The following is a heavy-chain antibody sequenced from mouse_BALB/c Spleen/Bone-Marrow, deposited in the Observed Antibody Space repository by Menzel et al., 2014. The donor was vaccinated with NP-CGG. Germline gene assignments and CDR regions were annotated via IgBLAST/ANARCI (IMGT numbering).Heavy chain of an antibody. CDR2: IDPDSNTI. CDR1: GFDFSRYW. J-gene: IGHJ3*01. V-gene: IGHV4-1*02. D-gene: IGHD1-2*01. CDR3: AKNYYYGYVAY. Sequence: EVNLVESGGGLVQPGGSLKLSCAASGFDFSRYWMTWVRQAPGKGLEWIGEIDPDSNTINYTPSLKDKFIISRGNAKNTLYLQMSKVRSEDTALYYCAKNYYYGYVAYWGQGTLVTVSA.